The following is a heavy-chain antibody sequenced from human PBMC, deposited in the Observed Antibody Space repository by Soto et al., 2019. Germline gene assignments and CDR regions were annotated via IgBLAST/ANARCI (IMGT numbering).Heavy chain of an antibody. CDR1: GYTFTVYG. Sequence: ASVKVSGRASGYTFTVYGISWVRQAPGQGLEWMGWISAYNGNTNYAQKLQGRVTMTTDTSTSTAYMELRSLRSDDTAVYYCARDDGTRDYYYYYGMDVWGQGTTVTVSS. J-gene: IGHJ6*02. V-gene: IGHV1-18*01. CDR3: ARDDGTRDYYYYYGMDV. CDR2: ISAYNGNT.